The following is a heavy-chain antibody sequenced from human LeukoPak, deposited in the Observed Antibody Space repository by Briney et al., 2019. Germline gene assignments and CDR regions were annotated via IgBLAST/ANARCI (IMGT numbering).Heavy chain of an antibody. CDR2: IYPGDSDT. CDR3: ARLEYYYDSSGYPGPNFGY. D-gene: IGHD3-22*01. J-gene: IGHJ4*02. Sequence: GESLKISCKGSGYSFTSYWIGWVRQMPGKGLEWMGIIYPGDSDTRYSPSFQGQVTISADKSISTAYLQWSSLKASDTAMYYCARLEYYYDSSGYPGPNFGYWGQGTLVTVSS. V-gene: IGHV5-51*01. CDR1: GYSFTSYW.